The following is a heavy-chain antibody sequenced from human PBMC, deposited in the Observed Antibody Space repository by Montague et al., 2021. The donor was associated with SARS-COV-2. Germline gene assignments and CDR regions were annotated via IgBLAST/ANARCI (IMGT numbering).Heavy chain of an antibody. CDR2: IVWDDDK. CDR1: GFSLNTSGMC. Sequence: PALVKPTQTLTLACTFSGFSLNTSGMCVSWIRQPPGKALEWLARIVWDDDKYYSTSLKTRLTISKDTSKNQVVLTMTNMDPVDTATYYCARTYAPSAVAVDYWGRVTLVTVSS. J-gene: IGHJ4*02. V-gene: IGHV2-70*11. CDR3: ARTYAPSAVAVDY. D-gene: IGHD6-19*01.